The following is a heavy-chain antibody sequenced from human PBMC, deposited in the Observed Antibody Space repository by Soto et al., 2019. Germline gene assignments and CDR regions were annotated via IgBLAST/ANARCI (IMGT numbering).Heavy chain of an antibody. Sequence: QVQLQQSGAEVRKPGAAVTISCKASGYRFTEYALHWVRQAPGQSLEWMGWIITGNGDTKYSHKFQGRITISRDTSASTVYMGLRDLRSEDTAVYYCARDIGSGSYFNSNNWFDPWGQGSLVTVSS. J-gene: IGHJ5*02. CDR1: GYRFTEYA. D-gene: IGHD3-10*01. CDR3: ARDIGSGSYFNSNNWFDP. V-gene: IGHV1-3*04. CDR2: IITGNGDT.